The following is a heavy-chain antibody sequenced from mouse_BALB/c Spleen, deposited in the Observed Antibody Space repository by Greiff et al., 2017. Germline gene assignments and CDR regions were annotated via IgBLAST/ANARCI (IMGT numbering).Heavy chain of an antibody. CDR3: ARSPYGNYYFDY. CDR1: GFTFSSFG. V-gene: IGHV5-17*02. J-gene: IGHJ2*01. CDR2: ISSGSSTI. D-gene: IGHD2-10*02. Sequence: EVQLVESGGGLVQPGGSRKLSCAASGFTFSSFGMHWVRQAPEKGLEWVAYISSGSSTIYYADTVKGRFTISRDNPKNTLFLQMTSLRSEDTAMYYCARSPYGNYYFDYWGQGTTLTVSS.